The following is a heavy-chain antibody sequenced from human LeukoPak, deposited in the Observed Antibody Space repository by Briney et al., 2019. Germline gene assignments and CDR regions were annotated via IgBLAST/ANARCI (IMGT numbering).Heavy chain of an antibody. D-gene: IGHD6-19*01. J-gene: IGHJ3*02. CDR3: ARDLDPVAGTEDAFDI. Sequence: PGGSLRLSCAASGFTFSSYSMNWVRQAPGKGLEWVSYISSSSSTIYYADSVKGRFTISRDNAKNSLYLQMNSLRAEDTAVYYCARDLDPVAGTEDAFDIWGQGTMVTVSS. CDR2: ISSSSSTI. V-gene: IGHV3-48*01. CDR1: GFTFSSYS.